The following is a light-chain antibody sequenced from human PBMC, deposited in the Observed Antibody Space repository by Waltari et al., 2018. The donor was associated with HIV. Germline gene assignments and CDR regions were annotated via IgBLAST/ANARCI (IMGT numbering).Light chain of an antibody. CDR1: QTFNTY. Sequence: DIQMTQSPSSLSASVGDRVSITCRASQTFNTYLNWYQQKPGKAPKLLIYATSTLQTGVPLRFSGSGSGTDFTLTISSLQPEDFATYYCQQSHTNPRTFGRGTKVGVK. J-gene: IGKJ4*02. CDR3: QQSHTNPRT. V-gene: IGKV1-39*01. CDR2: ATS.